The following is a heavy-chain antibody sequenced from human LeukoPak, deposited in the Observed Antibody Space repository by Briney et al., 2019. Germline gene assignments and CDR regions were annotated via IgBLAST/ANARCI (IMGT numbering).Heavy chain of an antibody. D-gene: IGHD2-2*02. CDR1: GGSISSYY. Sequence: PSETLSLTCTVSGGSISSYYWSWIRQPPGKGLEWIGYIYYSGSTNYNPSLKSRVTISVDTSKNQFSLKLSSVTAADTAVYYCARRSVYCSSTSCYTGEFDYWGQGTLVTVSS. V-gene: IGHV4-59*01. CDR2: IYYSGST. J-gene: IGHJ4*02. CDR3: ARRSVYCSSTSCYTGEFDY.